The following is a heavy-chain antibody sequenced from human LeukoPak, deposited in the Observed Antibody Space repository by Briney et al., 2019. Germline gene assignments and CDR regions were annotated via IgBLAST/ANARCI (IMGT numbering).Heavy chain of an antibody. CDR2: IYWDDDK. Sequence: ESGPTLVNPTQTLTLTCTFSGLSLSTSGVDVGWIRQPPGKALEWLALIYWDDDKRYSPSLKSRLIITKDTSKNQVVLTMTNMDPVDTATYYCARRYCSTTSCYAVFDYWGQGTLVTVSS. D-gene: IGHD2-2*01. V-gene: IGHV2-5*02. CDR1: GLSLSTSGVD. J-gene: IGHJ4*02. CDR3: ARRYCSTTSCYAVFDY.